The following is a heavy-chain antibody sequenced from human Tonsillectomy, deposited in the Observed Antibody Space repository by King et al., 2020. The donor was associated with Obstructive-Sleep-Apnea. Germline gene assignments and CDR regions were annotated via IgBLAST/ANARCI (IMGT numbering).Heavy chain of an antibody. V-gene: IGHV4-38-2*02. Sequence: QLQESGPGQVKPSETLSLTCSVSGYSISSGYYWGWIRQPPGKGLEWIGSIYHSGSTYHNPSLKSRVTMSVDTSRNQFSLKLSSVTAADTAVYYCARDGDYGMDVWGQGTTVIVSS. D-gene: IGHD3-16*01. J-gene: IGHJ6*02. CDR3: ARDGDYGMDV. CDR1: GYSISSGYY. CDR2: IYHSGST.